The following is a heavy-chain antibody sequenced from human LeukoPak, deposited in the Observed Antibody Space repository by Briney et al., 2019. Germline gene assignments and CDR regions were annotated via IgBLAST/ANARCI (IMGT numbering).Heavy chain of an antibody. CDR2: IYYSGST. V-gene: IGHV4-39*07. CDR3: ARGQQLVRPYNWFDP. D-gene: IGHD6-13*01. Sequence: SETLSLTCTVSGGSISSSSYYWSWIRQPPGKGLEWIGSIYYSGSTYYNPSLKSRVTISVDTSKNQFSLKLSSVTAADTAVYYCARGQQLVRPYNWFDPWGQGTLVTVSS. J-gene: IGHJ5*02. CDR1: GGSISSSSYY.